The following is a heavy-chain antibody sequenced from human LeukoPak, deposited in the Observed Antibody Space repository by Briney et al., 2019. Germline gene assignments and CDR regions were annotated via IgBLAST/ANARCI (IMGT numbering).Heavy chain of an antibody. V-gene: IGHV4-39*01. Sequence: SETLSLTCAVSGGSINSDTSYWGWVRQPPEKGLEWIGSIYYSGSTYYNPSLQSRVTISVDTSKNQFSLKLGSVTAADTAIYYCARHGTSWDEYFHHWGQGTLVTVSS. CDR2: IYYSGST. J-gene: IGHJ1*01. CDR3: ARHGTSWDEYFHH. CDR1: GGSINSDTSY. D-gene: IGHD1-26*01.